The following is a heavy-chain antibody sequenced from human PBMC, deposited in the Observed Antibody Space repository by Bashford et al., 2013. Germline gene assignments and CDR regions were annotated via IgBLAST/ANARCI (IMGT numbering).Heavy chain of an antibody. Sequence: SETLSLTCTISGGSISSYYWSWVRQPPGKGLEWIGYIYSTGTTNYNPSLESRVTISLGTSKKQFSLKLSFVTASDTAVYFXARLSLRGSYIDYWGQGILVTVSS. CDR2: IYSTGTT. J-gene: IGHJ4*02. D-gene: IGHD1-26*01. CDR3: ARLSLRGSYIDY. V-gene: IGHV4-59*08. CDR1: GGSISSYY.